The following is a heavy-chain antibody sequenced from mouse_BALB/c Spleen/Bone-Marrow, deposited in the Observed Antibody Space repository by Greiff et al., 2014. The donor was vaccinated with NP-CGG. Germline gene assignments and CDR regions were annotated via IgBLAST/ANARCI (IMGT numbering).Heavy chain of an antibody. CDR2: INPSSGYT. CDR3: ARSGRLLRDPYVDY. Sequence: VQLQQSGAELARPGPSVKMSCKASGYTFTSYTMHWVKQRPGQGLEWIGYINPSSGYTNYNQKFKDKATLTADKSSSTAYMQLSSLTSEDSAVYYWARSGRLLRDPYVDYWGQGATLTVSS. V-gene: IGHV1-4*01. J-gene: IGHJ2*01. D-gene: IGHD1-1*01. CDR1: GYTFTSYT.